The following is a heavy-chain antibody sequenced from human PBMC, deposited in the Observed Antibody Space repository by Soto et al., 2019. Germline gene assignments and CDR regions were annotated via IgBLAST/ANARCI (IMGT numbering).Heavy chain of an antibody. J-gene: IGHJ6*03. V-gene: IGHV4-59*01. CDR2: IYYSGST. CDR3: ARAFNYYGSGSYYYYYYYMDV. Sequence: TLSLTCTVSGGSISSYYWSWIRQPPGKGLEWIGYIYYSGSTNYNPSLKSRVTISVDTSKNQFSLKLSSVTAADTAVYYCARAFNYYGSGSYYYYYYYMDVWGKGTTVTVSS. CDR1: GGSISSYY. D-gene: IGHD3-10*01.